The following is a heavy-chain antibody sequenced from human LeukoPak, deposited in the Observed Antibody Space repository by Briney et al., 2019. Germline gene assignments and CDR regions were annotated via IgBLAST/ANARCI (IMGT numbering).Heavy chain of an antibody. J-gene: IGHJ4*02. D-gene: IGHD6-13*01. V-gene: IGHV4-39*01. CDR2: IYYSGST. CDR3: ARMYSSSWYGVYYFDY. CDR1: GGSISSSSYY. Sequence: SETLSLTCTVSGGSISSSSYYWGWIRKPPGKGLEWIGGIYYSGSTYYNPSLKSRVTISVDTSKNQFSLKLSSVTAADTAVYYCARMYSSSWYGVYYFDYWGQGTLVTVSS.